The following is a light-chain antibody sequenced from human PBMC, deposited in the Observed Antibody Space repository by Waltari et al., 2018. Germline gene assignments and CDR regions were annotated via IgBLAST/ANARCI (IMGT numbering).Light chain of an antibody. CDR3: AAWDDGLSGRSWV. J-gene: IGLJ3*02. CDR1: SSNIGSHT. CDR2: SNY. Sequence: QSVLTQPPSASGTPGQRVTISCSGSSSNIGSHTVNWYQQLPGTAPKLLIYSNYQRPSGAPDRFSGSRSGTSASLAIIGLQSEDEADYYCAAWDDGLSGRSWVFGGGTKLTVL. V-gene: IGLV1-44*01.